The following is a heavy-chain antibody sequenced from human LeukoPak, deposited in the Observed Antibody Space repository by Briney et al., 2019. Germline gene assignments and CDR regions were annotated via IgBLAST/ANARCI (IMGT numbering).Heavy chain of an antibody. V-gene: IGHV3-53*01. J-gene: IGHJ4*02. CDR1: GFTVSSNY. D-gene: IGHD3-10*01. Sequence: TGGSLRLSCAASGFTVSSNYMSWVRQAPGKGLEWVSVIYSGGSTYYADSVKGRFTISKDNSKNTLYLQMNRLKAEDTAEYYCAKVRWFGELFGDYWGQGTLVTVSS. CDR2: IYSGGST. CDR3: AKVRWFGELFGDY.